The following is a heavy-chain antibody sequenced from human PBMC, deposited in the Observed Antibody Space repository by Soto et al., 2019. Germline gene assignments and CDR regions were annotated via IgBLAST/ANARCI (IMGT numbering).Heavy chain of an antibody. CDR2: ISYGDGTT. Sequence: GVRWVPQAPRKGLEWVSAISYGDGTTYYADSVKGRFTISRDNSKNTLYLQMNSLRAEDTAVYYCAKNPGYYYDSTGYHFDYWGQGTLVTVSS. CDR1: G. CDR3: AKNPGYYYDSTGYHFDY. J-gene: IGHJ4*02. D-gene: IGHD3-22*01. V-gene: IGHV3-23*01.